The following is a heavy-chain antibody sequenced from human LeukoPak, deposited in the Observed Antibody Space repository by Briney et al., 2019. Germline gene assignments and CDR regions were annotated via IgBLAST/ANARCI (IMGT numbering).Heavy chain of an antibody. CDR2: IIPIFGTA. D-gene: IGHD3-9*01. V-gene: IGHV1-69*05. CDR1: GGTFSSYA. J-gene: IGHJ4*02. CDR3: ASESRPTSFDWLLPNFDY. Sequence: SVKVSCKASGGTFSSYAISWVRQAPGQGLEWMGGIIPIFGTANYAQKFQGRVTITTDESTSTAYMELSSLRSEDTAVYYCASESRPTSFDWLLPNFDYWGQGTLVTVSS.